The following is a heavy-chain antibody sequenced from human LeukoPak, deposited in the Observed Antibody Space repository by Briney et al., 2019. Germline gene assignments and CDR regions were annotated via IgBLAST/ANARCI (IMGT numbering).Heavy chain of an antibody. J-gene: IGHJ3*02. D-gene: IGHD3-22*01. V-gene: IGHV3-23*01. CDR2: ISGSGGSA. CDR3: AKVNYYDGSGYYYDAFDI. CDR1: GFTFSSYA. Sequence: PGGSLRLSCAASGFTFSSYAMSWVRQAPGKGLEWVSGISGSGGSAYYADSVKGRFTISRDNSKNTQYLQVNSLRAEDTAVYYCAKVNYYDGSGYYYDAFDIWGQGAMVTVSS.